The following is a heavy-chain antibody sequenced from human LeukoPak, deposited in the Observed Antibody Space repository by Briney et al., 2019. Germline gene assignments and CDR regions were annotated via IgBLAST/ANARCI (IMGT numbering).Heavy chain of an antibody. J-gene: IGHJ4*02. CDR3: ARDGSDGNFDWLPDY. CDR1: GFTFSSYS. CDR2: ISSSSSYI. D-gene: IGHD3-9*01. Sequence: GGSLRLSCAASGFTFSSYSMTWVRQAPGKGLEWVSSISSSSSYIYYADSVKGQFTISRDNAKNSLYLQMNSLRAEDTAVYYCARDGSDGNFDWLPDYWGQGTLVTVSS. V-gene: IGHV3-21*01.